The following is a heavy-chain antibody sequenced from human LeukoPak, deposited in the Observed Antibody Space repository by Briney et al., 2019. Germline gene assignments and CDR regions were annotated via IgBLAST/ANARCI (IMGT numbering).Heavy chain of an antibody. CDR1: GGSFGRYA. D-gene: IGHD5-18*01. J-gene: IGHJ4*02. Sequence: GASVKVSCKAPGGSFGRYAISWVRQAPGQGLEWMGGIVPILGTANYAQKFPGRVTITADDSTGTAYMELTSLRSADTAVYYCARSQGYSYGSSYWGQGTLVTVSS. CDR3: ARSQGYSYGSSY. V-gene: IGHV1-69*13. CDR2: IVPILGTA.